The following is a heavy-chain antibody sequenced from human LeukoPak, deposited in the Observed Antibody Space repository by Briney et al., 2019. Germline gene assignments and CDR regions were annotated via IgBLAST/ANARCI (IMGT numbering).Heavy chain of an antibody. CDR2: INHSGST. CDR3: ARESIAAAGTAWFDP. D-gene: IGHD6-13*01. J-gene: IGHJ5*02. V-gene: IGHV4-34*01. Sequence: SETLSLTCAVYGGSFSGYYWSWIRQPPGKGLEWMGEINHSGSTNYNPSLKSRVTISVDTSKNQFSLKLSSVTAADTAVYYCARESIAAAGTAWFDPWGQGTLVTVSS. CDR1: GGSFSGYY.